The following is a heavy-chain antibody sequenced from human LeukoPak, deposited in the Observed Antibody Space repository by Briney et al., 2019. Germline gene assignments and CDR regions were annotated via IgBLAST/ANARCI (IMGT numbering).Heavy chain of an antibody. Sequence: GGSLRLSCAASGFXFSSYAIHWVRQAPGKGLEYVSAISSNGGSTYYANSVKGRFTISRDNSKNTLYLQMGSLRAEDMAVYYCASLYYDFWSGSDYYGMDVWGQGTTVTVSS. CDR2: ISSNGGST. CDR1: GFXFSSYA. V-gene: IGHV3-64*01. CDR3: ASLYYDFWSGSDYYGMDV. D-gene: IGHD3-3*01. J-gene: IGHJ6*02.